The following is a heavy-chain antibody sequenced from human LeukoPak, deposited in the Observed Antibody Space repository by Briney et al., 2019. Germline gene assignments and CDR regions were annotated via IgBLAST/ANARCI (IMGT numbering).Heavy chain of an antibody. Sequence: PGGSLRLSCAAPGFTFSTYSMTWVRQAPGKGLEWVSSISSSRNYVYYADSVRGRFTISRDNAKNSLFLQMNSLRADDTAVYYCARVPGDYWGQGTLVTVSS. CDR2: ISSSRNYV. CDR1: GFTFSTYS. J-gene: IGHJ4*02. D-gene: IGHD3-10*01. CDR3: ARVPGDY. V-gene: IGHV3-21*01.